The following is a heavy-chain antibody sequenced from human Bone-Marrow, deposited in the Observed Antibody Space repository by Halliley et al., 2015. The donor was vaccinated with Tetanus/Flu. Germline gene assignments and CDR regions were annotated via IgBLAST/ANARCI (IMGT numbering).Heavy chain of an antibody. D-gene: IGHD2-21*01. CDR2: INWNGDTT. J-gene: IGHJ4*02. V-gene: IGHV3-20*03. Sequence: VINWNGDTTSYADSVRGRFSISRDNAKNSLYLQMNNLRDEDTAVYYCATAKIVNALLAGLDYWGQGTQVIVS. CDR3: ATAKIVNALLAGLDY.